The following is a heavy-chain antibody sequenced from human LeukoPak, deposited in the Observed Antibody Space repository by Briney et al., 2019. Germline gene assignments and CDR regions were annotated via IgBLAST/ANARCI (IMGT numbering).Heavy chain of an antibody. CDR3: ARRIVGPSSGGDY. Sequence: GGSLRLSCAASGFTFTNYAMTWVRQAPGKGLEWVSRINSDGSNTNYADSVKGRFTISRDNAKNTLYLQMNSLRVEDTAVYYCARRIVGPSSGGDYWGQGTPVTVSA. CDR1: GFTFTNYA. CDR2: INSDGSNT. V-gene: IGHV3-74*01. J-gene: IGHJ4*02. D-gene: IGHD1-26*01.